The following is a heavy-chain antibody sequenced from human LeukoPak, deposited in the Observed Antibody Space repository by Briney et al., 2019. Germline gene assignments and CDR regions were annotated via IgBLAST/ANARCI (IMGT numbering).Heavy chain of an antibody. CDR3: ARDTPYYDSSGADAFDI. CDR2: INHSGST. Sequence: SETLSLTCAVYGGSFSGYYWSWIRQPPGKGLEWIGEINHSGSTNYNPSLKSRVTISVDTSKNQFSLKLSSVTAADTAVYYCARDTPYYDSSGADAFDIWGQGTMVTVSS. J-gene: IGHJ3*02. D-gene: IGHD3-22*01. CDR1: GGSFSGYY. V-gene: IGHV4-34*01.